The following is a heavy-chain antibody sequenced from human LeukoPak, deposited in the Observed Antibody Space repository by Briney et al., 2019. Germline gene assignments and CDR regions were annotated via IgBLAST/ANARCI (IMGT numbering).Heavy chain of an antibody. Sequence: GGSLRLSCAASGLPFSTCAMSWVRQAPGKGLEWVTSITDTGTTYYADSVKGRFTISRDNSKNTVYLQVNSLRVEDTAVYARGTSQGYCGGSDCYGAFDIWGQGTMVTVSS. CDR3: GTSQGYCGGSDCYGAFDI. J-gene: IGHJ3*02. D-gene: IGHD2-15*01. CDR2: ITDTGTT. V-gene: IGHV3-23*01. CDR1: GLPFSTCA.